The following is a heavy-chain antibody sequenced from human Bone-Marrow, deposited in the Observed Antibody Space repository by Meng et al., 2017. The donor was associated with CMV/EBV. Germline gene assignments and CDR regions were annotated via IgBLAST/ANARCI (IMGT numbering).Heavy chain of an antibody. CDR1: GYTFSTYG. Sequence: ASVKVSCKASGYTFSTYGFTWVRQAPGQGLEWMGWISGYNGSTNYAQKLQGRVTMTTDTSTSTASMELRSLRSDDTAVYYCARGAGYYDTSGDALAEPLDYWGRGTLVTVSS. V-gene: IGHV1-18*01. CDR3: ARGAGYYDTSGDALAEPLDY. D-gene: IGHD3-22*01. CDR2: ISGYNGST. J-gene: IGHJ4*02.